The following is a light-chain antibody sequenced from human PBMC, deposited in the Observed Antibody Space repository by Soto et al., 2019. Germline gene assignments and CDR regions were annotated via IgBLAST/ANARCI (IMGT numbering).Light chain of an antibody. CDR2: DAS. Sequence: VLNQSPSTLSVSPGERATLSCWASETVATNLAWYQQKPGQAPRLLIYDASNRATGIPARFSGSGSGTDFTLTISSLEPEDFAVYYCQQRSNWPRGTFGGGTKV. CDR1: ETVATN. CDR3: QQRSNWPRGT. J-gene: IGKJ4*01. V-gene: IGKV3-11*01.